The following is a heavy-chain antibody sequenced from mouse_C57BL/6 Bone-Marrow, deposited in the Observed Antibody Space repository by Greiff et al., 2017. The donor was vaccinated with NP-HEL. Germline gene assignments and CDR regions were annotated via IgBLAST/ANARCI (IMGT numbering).Heavy chain of an antibody. D-gene: IGHD2-1*01. Sequence: QVQLQQSGAELARPGASVKLSCKASGYTFTSYGISWVKQRPGQGLEWIGEIYPRSGNTYYNEKFKGKAPLTVDTSSSPAYMELHSLTSEDSSVYFCAVIYYTTGPFDYWGQGTTLTVSS. J-gene: IGHJ2*01. CDR3: AVIYYTTGPFDY. CDR1: GYTFTSYG. V-gene: IGHV1-81*01. CDR2: IYPRSGNT.